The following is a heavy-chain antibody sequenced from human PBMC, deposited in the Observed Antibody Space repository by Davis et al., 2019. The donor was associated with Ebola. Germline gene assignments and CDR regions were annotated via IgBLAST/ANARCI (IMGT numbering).Heavy chain of an antibody. CDR3: ARDIVVVPAAISDYFYYYMDV. CDR2: INHSGST. Sequence: MPSETLSLTCAVCGGSFSGYYWTWIRQPPGKGLEWIGEINHSGSTNYNPSLKSRVTISVDTSKNQFSLKLSSVTAADTAVYYCARDIVVVPAAISDYFYYYMDVWGKGTTVTVSS. J-gene: IGHJ6*03. CDR1: GGSFSGYY. V-gene: IGHV4-34*01. D-gene: IGHD2-2*02.